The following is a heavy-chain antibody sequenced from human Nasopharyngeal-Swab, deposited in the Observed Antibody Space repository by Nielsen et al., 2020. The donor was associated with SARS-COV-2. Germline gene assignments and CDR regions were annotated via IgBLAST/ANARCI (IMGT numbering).Heavy chain of an antibody. D-gene: IGHD3-22*01. CDR2: IYYSGST. J-gene: IGHJ5*02. CDR3: ARGRIYYDSSGYRRNWFDP. Sequence: RQAPGKGLEWIGYIYYSGSTYYNPSLKSRVTISVDTSKNQFSLKLSSVTAADTAVYYCARGRIYYDSSGYRRNWFDPWGQGTLVTVSS. V-gene: IGHV4-30-2*04.